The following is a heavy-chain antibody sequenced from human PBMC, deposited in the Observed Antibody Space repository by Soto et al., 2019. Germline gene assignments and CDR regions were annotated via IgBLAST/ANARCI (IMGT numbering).Heavy chain of an antibody. Sequence: QVQLVQSGAEVKMPGSSVRVSCKASGGSFSKYGISWVRQAPGQGLEWMGGIIPMFGIGNYAEKFLGRVTITADESRSTSHMALSSLRFEDTAVYFCARGDRGNYFYAMDVWGQGTTVTVSS. D-gene: IGHD3-10*01. CDR1: GGSFSKYG. J-gene: IGHJ6*02. V-gene: IGHV1-69*01. CDR3: ARGDRGNYFYAMDV. CDR2: IIPMFGIG.